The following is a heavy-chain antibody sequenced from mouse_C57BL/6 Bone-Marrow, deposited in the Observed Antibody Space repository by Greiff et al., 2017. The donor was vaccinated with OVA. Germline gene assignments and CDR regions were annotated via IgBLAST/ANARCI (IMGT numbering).Heavy chain of an antibody. V-gene: IGHV5-4*01. J-gene: IGHJ1*03. D-gene: IGHD1-1*01. CDR1: GFTFSSYA. CDR2: ISDGGSYT. Sequence: EVKLEESGGGLVKPGGSLKLSCAASGFTFSSYAMSWVRQTPEKRLEWVATISDGGSYTYYPDNVKGRFTISRDNAKNNLYLQMSHLKSEDTAMYYCARDPSSSYWYFDVWGTGTTVTVSS. CDR3: ARDPSSSYWYFDV.